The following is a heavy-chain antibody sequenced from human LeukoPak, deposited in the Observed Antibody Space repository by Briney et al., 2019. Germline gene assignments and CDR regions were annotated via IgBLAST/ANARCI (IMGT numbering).Heavy chain of an antibody. J-gene: IGHJ4*02. D-gene: IGHD5-12*01. CDR1: GFTFSDYT. CDR3: AKASEYSGYDYDY. V-gene: IGHV3-21*04. CDR2: LSASSNYI. Sequence: GGSLRLSCATSGFTFSDYTMNWVRQAPGKGLEWVSSLSASSNYIHYADSVKGRFTISRDNSKNTLYLQMNSLRAEDTAVYYCAKASEYSGYDYDYWGQGTLVTVSS.